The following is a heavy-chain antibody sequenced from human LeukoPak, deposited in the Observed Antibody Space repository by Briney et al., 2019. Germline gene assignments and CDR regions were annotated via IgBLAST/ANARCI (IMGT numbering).Heavy chain of an antibody. CDR3: ARDPYDYYYYGMDV. Sequence: GASVKVSCKASGYTFTSYAMHWVRQAPGQRLEWMGWINAGSGNTKYSQKFQGRVTITRDTSASTVYMELSSLRSEDTAVYYCARDPYDYYYYGMDVWGKGTTVTVSS. CDR2: INAGSGNT. J-gene: IGHJ6*04. V-gene: IGHV1-3*01. CDR1: GYTFTSYA. D-gene: IGHD3-16*01.